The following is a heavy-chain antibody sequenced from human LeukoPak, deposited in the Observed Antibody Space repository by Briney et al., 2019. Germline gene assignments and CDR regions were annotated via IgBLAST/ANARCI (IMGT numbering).Heavy chain of an antibody. D-gene: IGHD4-11*01. CDR2: ISAYNGNT. J-gene: IGHJ4*02. V-gene: IGHV1-18*01. CDR3: ARDSRPPYSNDALDY. Sequence: ASVKVSCKASGYTFTSYGISWVRQAPGQGLEWMGWISAYNGNTNYAQKLQGRVTMTTDTSTSTAYMELSSLRSEDTAVYYCARDSRPPYSNDALDYWGQGTLVTVSS. CDR1: GYTFTSYG.